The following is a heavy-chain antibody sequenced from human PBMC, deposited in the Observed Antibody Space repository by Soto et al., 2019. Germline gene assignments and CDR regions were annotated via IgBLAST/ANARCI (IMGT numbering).Heavy chain of an antibody. CDR2: ISSSSDYI. CDR1: GFTFSSYT. CDR3: ARVNDCGERFYFFYYGLEV. V-gene: IGHV3-21*01. J-gene: IGHJ6*02. D-gene: IGHD4-17*01. Sequence: ESGGGLVKPGGSLRLSCAASGFTFSSYTVNWVRQAPGKGLEWVSSISSSSDYIYYADSLKGRFTISRDNAKNSLFLQMNSLRAEDTAVYYCARVNDCGERFYFFYYGLEVWGQGTTVTVSS.